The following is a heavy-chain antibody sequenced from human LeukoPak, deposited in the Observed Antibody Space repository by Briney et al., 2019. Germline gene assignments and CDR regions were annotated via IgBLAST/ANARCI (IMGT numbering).Heavy chain of an antibody. J-gene: IGHJ4*02. CDR3: AKVETAAAATLRGFDY. Sequence: GGSLRLSCAASGFTVSSNYMSWVRQAPGKGLQGVSSIGGSGGSTYYADSVKGRFTISRDNSKNTLYLQMNSLRAEDTAVYYCAKVETAAAATLRGFDYWGQGTLVTVSS. D-gene: IGHD6-13*01. CDR2: IGGSGGST. V-gene: IGHV3-23*01. CDR1: GFTVSSNY.